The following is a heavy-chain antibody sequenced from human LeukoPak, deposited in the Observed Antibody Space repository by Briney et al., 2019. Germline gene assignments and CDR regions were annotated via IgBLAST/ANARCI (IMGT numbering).Heavy chain of an antibody. D-gene: IGHD4-11*01. CDR3: ARGDDYSPYGMDV. CDR1: GDSVSSNSVA. J-gene: IGHJ6*02. CDR2: TCYRSKWYI. Sequence: SQTLSLTCAIFGDSVSSNSVAWNWIRQSPSRGLEWLGRTCYRSKWYIDYAESVKSRIIINPDTSKNQFSLQLSSVTPEDTAVYYCARGDDYSPYGMDVWGQGTTVTVSS. V-gene: IGHV6-1*01.